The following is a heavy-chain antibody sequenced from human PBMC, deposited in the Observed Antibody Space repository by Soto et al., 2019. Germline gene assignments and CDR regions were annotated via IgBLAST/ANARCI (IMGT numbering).Heavy chain of an antibody. CDR1: GGSLSGYY. CDR3: ARHHVRGRTIAGAAEF. CDR2: FSHSGNP. Sequence: QVRLQQWGAGLLKPSETLSLTCAVYGGSLSGYYWSWIRQPPGKALEWIGEFSHSGNPNYNPSLKGRVTISVDTSKSQLFLNLSSVTAADTAMYYCARHHVRGRTIAGAAEFWGQATLVTVSS. V-gene: IGHV4-34*01. D-gene: IGHD1-26*01. J-gene: IGHJ4*02.